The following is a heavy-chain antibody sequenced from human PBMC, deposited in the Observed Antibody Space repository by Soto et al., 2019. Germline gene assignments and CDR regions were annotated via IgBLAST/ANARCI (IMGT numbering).Heavy chain of an antibody. V-gene: IGHV3-21*01. D-gene: IGHD3-3*01. Sequence: GGSLRLSCAASGFTFSSYSMNWVRQAPGKGLEWVSSISSSSSYIYYADSVKGRFTISRDNAKNSLYLQMNSLRAEDTAVYYCARDRGDFWSGNGMDVWGQGTTVTVS. CDR2: ISSSSSYI. CDR3: ARDRGDFWSGNGMDV. J-gene: IGHJ6*02. CDR1: GFTFSSYS.